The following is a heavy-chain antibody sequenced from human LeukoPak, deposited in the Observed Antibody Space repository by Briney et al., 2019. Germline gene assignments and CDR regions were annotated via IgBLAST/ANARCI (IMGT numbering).Heavy chain of an antibody. D-gene: IGHD4-17*01. Sequence: SETLSLTCAVHGGSLSDAYWSWIRQPPGKGLEWIGEINYSGSTSYNPSLKSRVTMSVDTSKNQFSLGLSSVTAADTAMYFCARGPRSTVTTFYYYYYGMDVWGQGTTVTVSS. CDR3: ARGPRSTVTTFYYYYYGMDV. V-gene: IGHV4-34*01. CDR2: INYSGST. J-gene: IGHJ6*02. CDR1: GGSLSDAY.